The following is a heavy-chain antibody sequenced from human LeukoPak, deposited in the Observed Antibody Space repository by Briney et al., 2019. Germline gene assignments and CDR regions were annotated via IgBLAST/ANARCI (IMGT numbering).Heavy chain of an antibody. J-gene: IGHJ6*02. CDR2: IYYSGST. CDR1: GGPISSGDYY. V-gene: IGHV4-30-4*01. Sequence: SEPLSLTCIVSGGPISSGDYYWSWIRQPPGKGLEWIGYIYYSGSTYYNPSLKRRVTISVDTYKNQFSLKLSSVTAADTAVYYCARGVYCSSTSCYLYNWNYGDYYYGMDVWGQGTTVTVSS. D-gene: IGHD2-2*01. CDR3: ARGVYCSSTSCYLYNWNYGDYYYGMDV.